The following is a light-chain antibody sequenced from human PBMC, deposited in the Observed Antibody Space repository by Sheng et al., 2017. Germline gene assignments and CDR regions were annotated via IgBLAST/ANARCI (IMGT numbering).Light chain of an antibody. CDR3: QQYHSYPLT. CDR2: EAS. CDR1: QSINTY. V-gene: IGKV1-5*03. Sequence: DIQMTQSPSALSASVGERVTITCRASQSINTYLAWYQQKPGKAPKLLIYEASSLEGGVPSRFSGSGSGTQFTLTISSLQPDDFATYYCQQYHSYPLTFGGGTKVEI. J-gene: IGKJ4*01.